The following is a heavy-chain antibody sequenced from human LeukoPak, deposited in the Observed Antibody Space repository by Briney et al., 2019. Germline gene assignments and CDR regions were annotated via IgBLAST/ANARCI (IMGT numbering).Heavy chain of an antibody. CDR3: ARVGTIFGVALDYYGMDV. V-gene: IGHV1-18*01. D-gene: IGHD3-3*01. Sequence: ASVKVSCKASGYTFTSYGISWVRQAPGQGLEWMGWISAYNGKRNYAQKLQGRVTMTQDTSTSTAYMELRSLRSDDTAVYYCARVGTIFGVALDYYGMDVWGQGTTVTVSS. CDR2: ISAYNGKR. J-gene: IGHJ6*02. CDR1: GYTFTSYG.